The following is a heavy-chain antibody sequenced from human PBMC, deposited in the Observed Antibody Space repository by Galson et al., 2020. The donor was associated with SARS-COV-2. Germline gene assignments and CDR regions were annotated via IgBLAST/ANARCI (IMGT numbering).Heavy chain of an antibody. V-gene: IGHV1-69*13. Sequence: SVKVSCKASGGTFSSYAISWVRQAPGQGLEWMGGIIPIFGTANYAQKFQGRVTITADESTSTAYMELSSLRSEDTAMYYCARYSGYDQGPIDYWGQGTLVTVSS. CDR1: GGTFSSYA. J-gene: IGHJ4*02. CDR2: IIPIFGTA. D-gene: IGHD5-12*01. CDR3: ARYSGYDQGPIDY.